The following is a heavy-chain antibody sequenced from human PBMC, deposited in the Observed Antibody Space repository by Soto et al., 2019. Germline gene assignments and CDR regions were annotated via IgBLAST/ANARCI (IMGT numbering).Heavy chain of an antibody. CDR1: GYTFTSYG. CDR2: ISAHNGNT. D-gene: IGHD1-1*01. J-gene: IGHJ4*02. Sequence: QVHLVQSGAEVKKPGASVKVSCKASGYTFTSYGITWVRQAPGQGLEWMGWISAHNGNTDYAQKLQGRVIVTRDTSTITAYMELRNLRSDDTAVYYCARGRYGDYWGQGALVTVSS. CDR3: ARGRYGDY. V-gene: IGHV1-18*01.